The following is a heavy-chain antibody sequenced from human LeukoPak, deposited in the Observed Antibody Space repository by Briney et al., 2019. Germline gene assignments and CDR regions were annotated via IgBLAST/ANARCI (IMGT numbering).Heavy chain of an antibody. Sequence: ASVKVSCKPTGYTFTTYGISWVRQAPGQGLEWMGWISVYNGDTKYAQKFQGRVTMTTDTSMSTAYMELRSLRSDDTAVYYCARDSVAVRPGWFDPWGQGTLVTVSS. CDR1: GYTFTTYG. V-gene: IGHV1-18*01. CDR3: ARDSVAVRPGWFDP. CDR2: ISVYNGDT. J-gene: IGHJ5*02. D-gene: IGHD6-6*01.